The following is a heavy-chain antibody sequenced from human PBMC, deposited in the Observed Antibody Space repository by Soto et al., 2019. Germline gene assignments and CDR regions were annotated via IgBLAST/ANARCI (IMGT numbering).Heavy chain of an antibody. D-gene: IGHD5-18*01. J-gene: IGHJ5*02. Sequence: PGESLKISCKGSGYSFTSYWISWVRQMPGKGLEWMGRIDPSDSYTNYSPSFQGHVTISADKYISTAYLQWSSLKASDTDMYYCAKHAPHRYGLGSDCFHPWGQGNLVTVSS. CDR1: GYSFTSYW. CDR3: AKHAPHRYGLGSDCFHP. V-gene: IGHV5-10-1*01. CDR2: IDPSDSYT.